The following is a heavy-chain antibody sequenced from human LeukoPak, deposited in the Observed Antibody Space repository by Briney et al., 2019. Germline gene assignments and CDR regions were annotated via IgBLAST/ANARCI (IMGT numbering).Heavy chain of an antibody. V-gene: IGHV1-46*01. CDR1: GYTFTRYY. CDR3: ASGGILTGDFDY. Sequence: GASVKVSCKASGYTFTRYYMYWVRQSPGQGLEWMGIINPSGGSTSYAQKFQGRVTMTRDTSTSTVYMELSSLRSEDTAVYYCASGGILTGDFDYWGQGTLVTVSS. D-gene: IGHD3-16*01. J-gene: IGHJ4*02. CDR2: INPSGGST.